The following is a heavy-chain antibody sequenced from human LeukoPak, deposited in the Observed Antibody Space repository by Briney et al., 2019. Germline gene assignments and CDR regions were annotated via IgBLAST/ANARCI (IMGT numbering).Heavy chain of an antibody. D-gene: IGHD1-26*01. V-gene: IGHV1-69*04. CDR3: ARGLVGATTIDY. CDR1: GYTFTSYA. CDR2: IIPILGIA. J-gene: IGHJ4*02. Sequence: SVKVSCKASGYTFTSYAISWVRQAPGQGLEWMGRIIPILGIANYAQKFQGRVTITADKSTSTAYMELSSLRSEDTAVYYCARGLVGATTIDYWGQGTLVTVSS.